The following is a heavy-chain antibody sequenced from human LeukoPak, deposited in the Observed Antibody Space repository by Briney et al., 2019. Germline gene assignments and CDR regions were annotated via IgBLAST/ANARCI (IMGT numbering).Heavy chain of an antibody. CDR2: IHYSGST. V-gene: IGHV4-59*08. D-gene: IGHD3-10*01. Sequence: SETLSLTCTVSGGSISGYYWSWIRQPPGKGLEYIGYIHYSGSTTYNPSLESRLTISVDTSKNQFSLKMNSVTAADTAVYYCARQTFGVLYFDSWGQGTLAIVSS. CDR1: GGSISGYY. J-gene: IGHJ4*02. CDR3: ARQTFGVLYFDS.